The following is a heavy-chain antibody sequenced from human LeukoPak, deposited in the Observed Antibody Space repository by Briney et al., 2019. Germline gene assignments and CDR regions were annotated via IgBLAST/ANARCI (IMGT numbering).Heavy chain of an antibody. CDR2: INWNGGST. J-gene: IGHJ4*02. CDR1: GFTFDDYG. D-gene: IGHD4-11*01. Sequence: GGSLRLSCAASGFTFDDYGMTWVRHAPGKGLEWVSGINWNGGSTGYADSVKGRFTISRDNAKNSLYLQMNSLRAEDTALYYCARVASNYDFDYWGQGTLVTVSS. CDR3: ARVASNYDFDY. V-gene: IGHV3-20*04.